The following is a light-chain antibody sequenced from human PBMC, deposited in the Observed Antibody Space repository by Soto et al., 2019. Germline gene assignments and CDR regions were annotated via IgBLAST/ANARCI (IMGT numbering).Light chain of an antibody. V-gene: IGKV1-39*01. CDR2: AAS. CDR3: QQSYSTPLT. CDR1: QSVSGW. J-gene: IGKJ3*01. Sequence: DIQMTQXPSTLXXXXXXXVXXXFLACQSVSGWLAWYQQKPGKAPKLLIYAASSLQSGVPSRFSGSGSGTDFTLTISSLQPEDFATYYCQQSYSTPLTFGPGTKVDI.